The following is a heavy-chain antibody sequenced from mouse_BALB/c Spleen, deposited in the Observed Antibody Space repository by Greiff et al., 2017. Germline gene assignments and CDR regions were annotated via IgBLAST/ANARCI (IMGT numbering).Heavy chain of an antibody. J-gene: IGHJ2*01. Sequence: EVKLVESGPGLVKPSQSLSLTCTVTGYSITSDYAWNWIRQFPGNKLEWMGYISYSGSTSYNPSLKSRIPITRDTSKNQFFLQLNSVTTEDTATYYCASDDYDGYYFDYWGQGTTLTVSA. CDR1: GYSITSDYA. D-gene: IGHD2-4*01. CDR3: ASDDYDGYYFDY. CDR2: ISYSGST. V-gene: IGHV3-2*02.